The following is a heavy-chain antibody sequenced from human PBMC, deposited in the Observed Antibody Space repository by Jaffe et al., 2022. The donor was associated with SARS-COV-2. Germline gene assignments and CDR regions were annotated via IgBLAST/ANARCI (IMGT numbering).Heavy chain of an antibody. J-gene: IGHJ4*02. CDR2: IHYSGSA. CDR3: ARLSGYDVENFFDR. Sequence: QVQLQESGPGLVKPSETLSLICTVSGGSINNYYWSWIRHSPGKGLQWLGHIHYSGSAHYNPSLRSRLTISLNTSKRQFSLRLTSLTLADTAFYYCARLSGYDVENFFDRWGQGTLVTVSS. CDR1: GGSINNYY. D-gene: IGHD5-12*01. V-gene: IGHV4-59*01.